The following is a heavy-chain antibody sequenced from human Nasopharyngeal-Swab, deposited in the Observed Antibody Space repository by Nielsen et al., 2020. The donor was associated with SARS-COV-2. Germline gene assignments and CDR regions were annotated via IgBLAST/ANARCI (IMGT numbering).Heavy chain of an antibody. CDR1: GGTFSSYA. CDR2: IIPILGIA. J-gene: IGHJ5*02. Sequence: ASVKVSCKASGGTFSSYAISWVRQAPGQGLEWVGRIIPILGIANYAQKFQGRVTITADKSTSTAYMELSSLRSEDTAVYYCARDRRSNPYNWFDPWGQGTLVTVSS. V-gene: IGHV1-69*04. CDR3: ARDRRSNPYNWFDP.